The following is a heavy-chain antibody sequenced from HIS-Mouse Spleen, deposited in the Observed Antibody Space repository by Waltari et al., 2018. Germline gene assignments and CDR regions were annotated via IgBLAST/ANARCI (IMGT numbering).Heavy chain of an antibody. CDR3: AREIPYSSSWYDWYFDL. CDR2: IYYSGST. V-gene: IGHV4-39*07. CDR1: GGSISSSIYY. D-gene: IGHD6-13*01. J-gene: IGHJ2*01. Sequence: QLQLQESGPGLVKPSETLSLTCTVSGGSISSSIYYWGWIRQPPGKGLEWSGSIYYSGSTYSNPSLKGRVTISVDTSKNQFSRKLSSVTAADTAVYYCAREIPYSSSWYDWYFDLWGRGTLVTVSS.